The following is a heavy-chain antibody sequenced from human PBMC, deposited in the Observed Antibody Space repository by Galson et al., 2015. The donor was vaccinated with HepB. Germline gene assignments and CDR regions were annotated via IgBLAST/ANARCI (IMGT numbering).Heavy chain of an antibody. J-gene: IGHJ4*02. V-gene: IGHV5-10-1*01. D-gene: IGHD6-19*01. Sequence: QSGAEVKKPGESLRISCTGSGYSFTSYWISWVRRMPGKGLEWMGRIDPSDSYTNYSPSFQGHVTISADKSISTAYLQWSSLKASDTAMYYCARHGGDGGSSGWYFDYWGQGTLVTVSS. CDR1: GYSFTSYW. CDR2: IDPSDSYT. CDR3: ARHGGDGGSSGWYFDY.